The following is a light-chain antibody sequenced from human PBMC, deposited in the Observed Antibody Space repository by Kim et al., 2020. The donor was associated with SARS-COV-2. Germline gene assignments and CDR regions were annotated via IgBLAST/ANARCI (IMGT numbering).Light chain of an antibody. Sequence: VALGQTVRITCQGESLRSYYATWYQQKPGQAPILVIYGKNNRPSGIPDRFSGSSSGNTASLTITGTQAGDEADYYCNSRDSNDNVVFGGGTKLTVL. CDR1: SLRSYY. V-gene: IGLV3-19*01. J-gene: IGLJ2*01. CDR3: NSRDSNDNVV. CDR2: GKN.